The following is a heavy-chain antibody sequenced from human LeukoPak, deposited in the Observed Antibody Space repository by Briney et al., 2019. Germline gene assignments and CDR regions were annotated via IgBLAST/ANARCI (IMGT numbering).Heavy chain of an antibody. CDR3: ARGRSITLLRGVAMSDGFDI. V-gene: IGHV3-21*01. J-gene: IGHJ3*02. CDR2: IDTSTSYI. CDR1: GFTFSTYS. Sequence: GGSLRLSCVASGFTFSTYSMNWVRQAPGKGLEWVSFIDTSTSYIYYGDSVKGRFTISRDNAKNSLYLQMNGLRAEDTAVYYCARGRSITLLRGVAMSDGFDIWGQGAMVTVSS. D-gene: IGHD3-10*01.